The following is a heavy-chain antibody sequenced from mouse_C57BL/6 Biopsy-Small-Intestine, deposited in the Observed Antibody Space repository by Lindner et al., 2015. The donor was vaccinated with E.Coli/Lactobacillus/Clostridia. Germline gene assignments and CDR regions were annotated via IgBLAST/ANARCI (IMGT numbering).Heavy chain of an antibody. CDR2: INPNYGTT. V-gene: IGHV1-39*01. CDR3: ARSSSTVGYYFDY. CDR1: GYSFTDYN. Sequence: VQLQESGPELVKPGASVKISCKASGYSFTDYNMNWVKQSNGKSLEWIGVINPNYGTTAYNQKFKDKATLTVDQPSRTAYMQLNSLTSEDSAVYYCARSSSTVGYYFDYWGQGTTLTVSS. J-gene: IGHJ2*01. D-gene: IGHD1-1*01.